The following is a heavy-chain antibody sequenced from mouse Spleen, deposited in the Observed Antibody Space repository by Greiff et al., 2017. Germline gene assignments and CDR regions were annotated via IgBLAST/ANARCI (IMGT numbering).Heavy chain of an antibody. CDR2: IDPSDSYT. D-gene: IGHD1-1*01. CDR3: ATVVAPFAY. CDR1: GYTFTSYW. J-gene: IGHJ3*01. Sequence: QVQLQQPGAELVKPGASVKLSCKASGYTFTSYWMQWVKQRPGQGLEWIGEIDPSDSYTNYNQKFKGKATLTVDTSSSTAYMQLSSLTSEDSAVYYCATVVAPFAYWGQGTLLTVSA. V-gene: IGHV1-50*01.